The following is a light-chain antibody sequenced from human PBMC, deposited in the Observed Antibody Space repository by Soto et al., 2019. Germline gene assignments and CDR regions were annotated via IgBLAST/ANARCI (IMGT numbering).Light chain of an antibody. CDR3: QHYGSSLT. V-gene: IGKV3-20*01. J-gene: IGKJ4*01. CDR1: QSVSSTY. CDR2: GAS. Sequence: EIVLTQSPGTLSLSPGERVTLSCRASQSVSSTYLAWYQQKLGQAPRLLIYGASRRATGIPDRFSGSGSGPDFTLTISRLEPEDFAVYYCQHYGSSLTFGGGTTVEI.